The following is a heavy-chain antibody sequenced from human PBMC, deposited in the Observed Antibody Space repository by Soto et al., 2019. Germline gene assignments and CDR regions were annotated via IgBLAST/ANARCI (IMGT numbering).Heavy chain of an antibody. Sequence: QVQLVQSGAEVKKPGSSVKVSCKASGGTFGNSAISWVRQAPGQGLEWMGGIIPSFATGNSAPEFQGRLTITADNSTTTAYIELSSLRSEDTAVYYCARSYYGSGSYWFYGMDVWGQGTTVTVSS. CDR3: ARSYYGSGSYWFYGMDV. J-gene: IGHJ6*02. V-gene: IGHV1-69*06. CDR2: IIPSFATG. D-gene: IGHD3-10*01. CDR1: GGTFGNSA.